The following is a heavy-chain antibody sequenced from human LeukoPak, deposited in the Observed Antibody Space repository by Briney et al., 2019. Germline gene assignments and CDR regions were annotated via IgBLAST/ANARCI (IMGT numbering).Heavy chain of an antibody. J-gene: IGHJ6*03. V-gene: IGHV5-51*01. D-gene: IGHD5-18*01. Sequence: GESLKISCKGSGYSFTSYWIGWVRQMPGKGLEWMGIIYPGDSDTRYSPSFQGQVTISADKSISTAYLQWSSLKASDTAMYYCARLWSILGSYYYYYMDVWGKGTTVTVSS. CDR2: IYPGDSDT. CDR3: ARLWSILGSYYYYYMDV. CDR1: GYSFTSYW.